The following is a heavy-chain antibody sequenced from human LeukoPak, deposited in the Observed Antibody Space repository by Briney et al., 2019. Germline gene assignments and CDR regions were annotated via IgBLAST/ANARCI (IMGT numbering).Heavy chain of an antibody. J-gene: IGHJ3*02. CDR2: IYSGGST. Sequence: PGGSLRLSCTVSGFSFSGYAFTWVRQAPGKGLEWVSVIYSGGSTFYADSVEGRFTISRDNSNNTLYLQMNSLRAEDTAMYYCAREYYDNSGGEDAFDIWGPGTMVTVSS. CDR3: AREYYDNSGGEDAFDI. CDR1: GFSFSGYA. D-gene: IGHD3-22*01. V-gene: IGHV3-53*01.